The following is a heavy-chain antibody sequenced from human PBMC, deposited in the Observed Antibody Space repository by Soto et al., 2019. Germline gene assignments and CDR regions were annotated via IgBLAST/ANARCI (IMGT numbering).Heavy chain of an antibody. J-gene: IGHJ5*02. Sequence: QVQLQESGPGLVKPSETLSLTCTVSGDSITSYYWSWIRQPPGTGLEWVGYVSYTGSTSYNPPLESRSPVYLEPCQQRAPLSLNSVAVTDTAVYYCSRLGELPVWLEPWGRGPLVTVSS. CDR3: SRLGELPVWLEP. CDR2: VSYTGST. V-gene: IGHV4-59*13. CDR1: GDSITSYY. D-gene: IGHD3-10*01.